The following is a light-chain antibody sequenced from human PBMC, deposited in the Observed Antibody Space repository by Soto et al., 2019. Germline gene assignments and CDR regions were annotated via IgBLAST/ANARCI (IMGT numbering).Light chain of an antibody. CDR2: DNN. CDR1: SSNIGAGYD. CDR3: QSYDSSLSKV. Sequence: QPVLTQPPSVSGAPGQRVTISCTGSSSNIGAGYDVHWYQQLPGTAPKLLIYDNNNRPSGVPDRFSGSKSGTSASLAITGLQAEDEADYYCQSYDSSLSKVFGGGTKLTVL. J-gene: IGLJ2*01. V-gene: IGLV1-40*01.